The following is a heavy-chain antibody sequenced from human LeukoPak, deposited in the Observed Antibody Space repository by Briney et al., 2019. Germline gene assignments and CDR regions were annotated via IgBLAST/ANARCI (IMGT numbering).Heavy chain of an antibody. V-gene: IGHV3-21*01. D-gene: IGHD2-21*02. CDR1: GFTFSSYS. CDR2: ISSSSSYI. CDR3: ARAVYCGGDCYFPLDI. Sequence: GGSLRLSCAAPGFTFSSYSMNWVRQAPGKGLEWVSSISSSSSYIYYADSVKGRFTISRDNAKNSLYLQMNSLRAEDTAVYYCARAVYCGGDCYFPLDIWGQGTMVTVSS. J-gene: IGHJ3*02.